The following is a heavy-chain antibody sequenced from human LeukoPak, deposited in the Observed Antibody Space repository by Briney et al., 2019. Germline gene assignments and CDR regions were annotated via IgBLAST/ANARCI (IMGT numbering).Heavy chain of an antibody. D-gene: IGHD3-10*02. CDR1: GFTFSSYG. CDR2: ISYDGSNK. CDR3: AKEASDVPWYYDGMDV. J-gene: IGHJ6*02. Sequence: GGSLRLSCAASGFTFSSYGMHWVRQAPGKGLEWVAVISYDGSNKYYADSVKGRFTISRDNSKNTLYLQMNSLRAEDTAVYYCAKEASDVPWYYDGMDVWGQGTTVTVSS. V-gene: IGHV3-30*18.